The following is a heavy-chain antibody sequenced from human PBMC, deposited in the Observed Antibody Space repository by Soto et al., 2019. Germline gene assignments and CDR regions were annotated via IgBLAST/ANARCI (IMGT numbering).Heavy chain of an antibody. CDR1: GGSVSSVSYY. D-gene: IGHD3-3*01. CDR2: IYYSGST. Sequence: SETLSLTCTVYGGSVSSVSYYWSWIRQPPGKGLEWIGYIYYSGSTNYNPSLKSRVTISVDTSKNQFSLKLSSVTAADTAVYYCARAEWLLHWFDPWGQGTLVTVSS. CDR3: ARAEWLLHWFDP. V-gene: IGHV4-61*01. J-gene: IGHJ5*02.